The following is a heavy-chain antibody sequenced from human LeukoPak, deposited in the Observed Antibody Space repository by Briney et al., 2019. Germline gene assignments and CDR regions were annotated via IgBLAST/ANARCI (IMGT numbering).Heavy chain of an antibody. J-gene: IGHJ4*02. Sequence: SETLSLTCTVSGGSISSYYWSWIRQPPGKGLEWIGYMYYSGSTNYNPSLKSRVTISVDTSKNQFSLKLSSVTAADTAVYYCARSPGGIYSGYEFDYWGQGTLVTVSS. CDR3: ARSPGGIYSGYEFDY. CDR1: GGSISSYY. V-gene: IGHV4-59*01. D-gene: IGHD5-12*01. CDR2: MYYSGST.